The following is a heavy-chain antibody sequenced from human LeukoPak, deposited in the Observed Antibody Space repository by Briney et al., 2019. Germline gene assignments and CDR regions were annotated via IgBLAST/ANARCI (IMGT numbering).Heavy chain of an antibody. V-gene: IGHV3-7*04. CDR3: ARVDGHDAFDI. D-gene: IGHD3/OR15-3a*01. CDR1: GFTLSSFR. Sequence: PGGSLRLSCAASGFTLSSFRMSWVRQAPGQGLEWVANIKQDGSDKYYVDSVKGRFTISRDNAKNSLYLQMDSLRAEDTAVYFCARVDGHDAFDIWGQGTMVTVSS. CDR2: IKQDGSDK. J-gene: IGHJ3*02.